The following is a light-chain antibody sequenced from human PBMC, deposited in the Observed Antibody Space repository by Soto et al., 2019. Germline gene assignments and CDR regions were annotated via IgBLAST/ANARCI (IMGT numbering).Light chain of an antibody. CDR2: EGT. CDR1: SSDVGPYKL. J-gene: IGLJ2*01. CDR3: CSYAASDLI. Sequence: QSALTQPASVSGSPGQSITISCSGASSDVGPYKLVAWYQQHPDKPPKLIIHEGTKRPSGVSSRFSGSQSGTTASLTISGLQAEDEADYYCCSYAASDLIFGGGTKLTVL. V-gene: IGLV2-23*01.